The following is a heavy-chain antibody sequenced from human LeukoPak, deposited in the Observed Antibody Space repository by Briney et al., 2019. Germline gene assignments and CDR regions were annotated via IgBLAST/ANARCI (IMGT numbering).Heavy chain of an antibody. CDR2: IWYDGSNK. V-gene: IGHV3-33*01. Sequence: GGSLRLSCAASGFTFSSYGMHWVRQAPGKGLEWVAGIWYDGSNKYYADSVKGRFTISRDNSKNTLYLQMNSLRAEDTAVYYCARGGSGYYFDYWGQGTLVTVSS. J-gene: IGHJ4*02. CDR1: GFTFSSYG. D-gene: IGHD3-3*01. CDR3: ARGGSGYYFDY.